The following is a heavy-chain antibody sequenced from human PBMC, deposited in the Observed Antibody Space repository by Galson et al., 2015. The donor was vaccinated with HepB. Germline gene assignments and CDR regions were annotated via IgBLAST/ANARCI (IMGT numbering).Heavy chain of an antibody. CDR3: ARDLRPHCGTRCYLTFDY. D-gene: IGHD2-21*01. CDR2: INTSGGAT. CDR1: GFTFSNSA. Sequence: SLRLSCAASGFTFSNSAMNWVRQAPGKGLEWVSRINTSGGATYYGDSVKGRFTISRDNSKSTLYLQMNTLRVEDTAVYYCARDLRPHCGTRCYLTFDYWGQGILVTVSS. J-gene: IGHJ4*02. V-gene: IGHV3-23*01.